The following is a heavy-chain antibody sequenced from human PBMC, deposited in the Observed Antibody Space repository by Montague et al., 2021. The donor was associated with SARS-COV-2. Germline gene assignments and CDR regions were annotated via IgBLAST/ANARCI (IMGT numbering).Heavy chain of an antibody. CDR1: GGSFSGYY. Sequence: SETLSLTCAVYGGSFSGYYWSWIRQPPGKGLEWIGEIHHSGSTNYNPSLKSRVTISVDTSRNQFSLKLSSVTAADTAVYYCARGGTVTTFYYYYYGMDVWGQGTTVTVSS. CDR3: ARGGTVTTFYYYYYGMDV. J-gene: IGHJ6*02. CDR2: IHHSGST. V-gene: IGHV4-34*01. D-gene: IGHD4-17*01.